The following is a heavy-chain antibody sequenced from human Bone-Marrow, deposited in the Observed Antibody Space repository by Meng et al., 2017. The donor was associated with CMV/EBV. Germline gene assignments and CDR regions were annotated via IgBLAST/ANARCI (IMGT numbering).Heavy chain of an antibody. Sequence: GSLRLSCTVSGGSISSSSYYWGWIRQPPGKGLEWIGSIYYSGSTYYNPSLKSRVTISVDTSKNQFSLKLSSVTAADTAVYYCASRQHSSGYYYRPYYYYGMDVWGQGTTVTVSS. CDR2: IYYSGST. CDR3: ASRQHSSGYYYRPYYYYGMDV. D-gene: IGHD3-22*01. CDR1: GGSISSSSYY. V-gene: IGHV4-39*07. J-gene: IGHJ6*02.